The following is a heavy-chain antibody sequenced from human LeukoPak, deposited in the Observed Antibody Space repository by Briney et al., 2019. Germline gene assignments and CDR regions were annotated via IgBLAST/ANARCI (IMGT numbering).Heavy chain of an antibody. Sequence: GGSLRLSCAASGFTFSSYVMSWVRQAPGKGLEWVSSISSSSSYIYYADSVKGRFTISRDNAKNSLYLQMNSLRAEDTAVYYCASASTNIPFDYWGQGTLVTVSS. D-gene: IGHD2-2*01. V-gene: IGHV3-21*01. CDR3: ASASTNIPFDY. CDR1: GFTFSSYV. J-gene: IGHJ4*02. CDR2: ISSSSSYI.